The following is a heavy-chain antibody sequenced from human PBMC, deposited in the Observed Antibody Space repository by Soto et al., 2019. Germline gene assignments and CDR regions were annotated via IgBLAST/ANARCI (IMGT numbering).Heavy chain of an antibody. D-gene: IGHD3-9*01. CDR2: MNPNSGKT. CDR3: AKGIVNGYYIGY. Sequence: QVQLVQSGAEVKKPGASVKVSCKASGYTFTSYDITWVRQATGQGLEWMGWMNPNSGKTGYAQKFQVRVTMTKNTSISTAYMELGSLRSEDTAVYYCAKGIVNGYYIGYWGQGTLVTVSS. CDR1: GYTFTSYD. V-gene: IGHV1-8*01. J-gene: IGHJ4*02.